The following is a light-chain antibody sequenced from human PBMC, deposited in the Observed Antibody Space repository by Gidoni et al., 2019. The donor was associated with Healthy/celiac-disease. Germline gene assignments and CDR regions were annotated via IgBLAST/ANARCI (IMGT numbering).Light chain of an antibody. CDR2: EVS. V-gene: IGLV2-14*01. J-gene: IGLJ1*01. CDR1: SSDVGGYNY. CDR3: SSYTSSSTYV. Sequence: QSALTQPASVSGSPGQSITISCTGTSSDVGGYNYVSWYQQHPGKAPKLMIYEVSNRPSGVPYPFPGSKSGNTASLTISGLQAEDEADYYCSSYTSSSTYVFGTGTKVTVL.